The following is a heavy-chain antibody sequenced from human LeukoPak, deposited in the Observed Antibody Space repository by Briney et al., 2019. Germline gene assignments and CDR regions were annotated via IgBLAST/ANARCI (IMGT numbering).Heavy chain of an antibody. D-gene: IGHD2-21*02. CDR2: IGSSSSYI. V-gene: IGHV3-21*01. CDR1: GFSFSSYT. CDR3: ARDGRCGGDCYAS. Sequence: PGGSLTLSCAASGFSFSSYTMNWVRQAPGKGLEWVSIIGSSSSYIYYADSVKGRFTISRDNAKNALYLQMNSLRVEDTAVYYCARDGRCGGDCYASWSQETLVTVSS. J-gene: IGHJ4*02.